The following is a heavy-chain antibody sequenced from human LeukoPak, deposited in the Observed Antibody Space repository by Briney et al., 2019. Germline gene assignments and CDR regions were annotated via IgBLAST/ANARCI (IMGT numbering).Heavy chain of an antibody. J-gene: IGHJ4*02. CDR2: IFWDGGNT. CDR1: GFTFDDYA. CDR3: ARARGTRGYNDHDPL. Sequence: PGGSLRLSCAASGFTFDDYAMSWVRQAPGKGLEWVSGIFWDGGNTGYAASVKGRFTISRDNAKNSLYLQMNSLRVEDTALYYCARARGTRGYNDHDPLWGQGTLVTVSS. D-gene: IGHD5-12*01. V-gene: IGHV3-20*04.